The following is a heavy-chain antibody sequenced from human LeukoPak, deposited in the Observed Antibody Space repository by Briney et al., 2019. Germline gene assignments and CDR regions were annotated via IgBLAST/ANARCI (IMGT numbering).Heavy chain of an antibody. D-gene: IGHD2-2*01. V-gene: IGHV1-69*13. Sequence: SVKVSCKASGYTFTSYYMHWVRQAPGQGLEWMGGIIPIFGTANYAQKFQGRVTITADESTSTAYMELSSLRSEDTAVYYCARDVVADPYNWFDPWGQGTLVTVSS. CDR3: ARDVVADPYNWFDP. J-gene: IGHJ5*02. CDR2: IIPIFGTA. CDR1: GYTFTSYY.